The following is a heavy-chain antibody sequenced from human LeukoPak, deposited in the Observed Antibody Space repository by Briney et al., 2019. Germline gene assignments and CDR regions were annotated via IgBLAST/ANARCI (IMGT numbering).Heavy chain of an antibody. CDR3: ARDYDGGGFLNEYFQH. CDR1: GFTFSSYA. Sequence: GGSLRLSCAASGFTFSSYAMNWVRQAPGKGLEWVSSIIGRGGVTYYADSVKGRFTISRDNSKNTLFPQMNSLGAEDTAAYYCARDYDGGGFLNEYFQHWGQGTLVTVSS. V-gene: IGHV3-23*01. D-gene: IGHD3-22*01. J-gene: IGHJ1*01. CDR2: IIGRGGVT.